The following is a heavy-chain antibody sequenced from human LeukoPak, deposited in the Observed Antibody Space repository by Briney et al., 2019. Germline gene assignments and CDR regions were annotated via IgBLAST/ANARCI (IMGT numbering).Heavy chain of an antibody. D-gene: IGHD3-10*01. CDR1: GGSITSYY. Sequence: PSETLSLTCTVSGGSITSYYWSWIRQPPGKGLEWIGYIYYTGSANYNPSLKSRGTISVDTSKNQFSLKLTSVTAADTAVYYCARHGGYGSGIDPLDYWGQGTLVTVSS. CDR3: ARHGGYGSGIDPLDY. V-gene: IGHV4-59*08. J-gene: IGHJ4*02. CDR2: IYYTGSA.